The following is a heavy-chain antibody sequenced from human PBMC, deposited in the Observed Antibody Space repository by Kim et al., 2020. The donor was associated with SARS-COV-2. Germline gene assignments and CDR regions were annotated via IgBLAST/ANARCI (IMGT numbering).Heavy chain of an antibody. J-gene: IGHJ2*01. V-gene: IGHV3-11*04. CDR3: ARGTLAAAGFRGYFDL. Sequence: SVKGRFTISRDNAKNSLYLQMNSLRAEDTAVYYCARGTLAAAGFRGYFDLWGRGTLVTVSS. D-gene: IGHD6-13*01.